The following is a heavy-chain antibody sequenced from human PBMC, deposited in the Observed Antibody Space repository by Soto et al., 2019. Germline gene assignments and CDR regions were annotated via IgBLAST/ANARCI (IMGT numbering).Heavy chain of an antibody. CDR2: ISAYNGNT. CDR3: ARDQEYYDFWSGYYNWFDP. CDR1: GYTFTSYG. Sequence: ASVKVSCKASGYTFTSYGISWVRQAPGQGLEWMGWISAYNGNTNYAQKLQGRVTMTTDTSTSTAYMELRSLRSDATAVYYCARDQEYYDFWSGYYNWFDPWGQGTLVTVSS. J-gene: IGHJ5*02. V-gene: IGHV1-18*01. D-gene: IGHD3-3*01.